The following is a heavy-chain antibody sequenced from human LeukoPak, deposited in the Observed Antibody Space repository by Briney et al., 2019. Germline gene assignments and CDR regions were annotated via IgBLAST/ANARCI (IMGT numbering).Heavy chain of an antibody. CDR2: IYHSGST. J-gene: IGHJ3*02. D-gene: IGHD6-19*01. V-gene: IGHV4-38-2*01. Sequence: SETLSLTCAVSGDSISSGYYWGWIRQPPGKGLEWLGSIYHSGSTYYNPSLKSRVTISVDTSKNQFSLKLSSVTAADTAVYYCASVSPGGWYSWRRAFDIWGQGTMVTVSS. CDR3: ASVSPGGWYSWRRAFDI. CDR1: GDSISSGYY.